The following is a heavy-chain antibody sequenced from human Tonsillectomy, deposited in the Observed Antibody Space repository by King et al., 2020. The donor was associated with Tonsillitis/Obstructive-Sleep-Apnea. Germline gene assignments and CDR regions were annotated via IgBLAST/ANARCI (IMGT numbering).Heavy chain of an antibody. Sequence: VTLKESGPVLVKPTETLTLTCTVSGFSLSNARMNVSWIRQPPGKALEWLAHIFSNDEKTYSTSLKSRLTISKDTSKSQVVLTMTNMDPVDTATYSCARISYSSGMSPYWYFDLWGRGTLVTVSS. V-gene: IGHV2-26*01. CDR1: GFSLSNARMN. J-gene: IGHJ2*01. D-gene: IGHD6-19*01. CDR3: ARISYSSGMSPYWYFDL. CDR2: IFSNDEK.